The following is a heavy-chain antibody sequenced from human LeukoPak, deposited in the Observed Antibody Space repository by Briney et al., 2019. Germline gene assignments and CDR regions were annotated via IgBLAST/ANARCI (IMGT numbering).Heavy chain of an antibody. CDR1: GYRFTSYW. CDR3: ARHSSYYDSSGYDFDY. V-gene: IGHV5-51*01. D-gene: IGHD3-22*01. Sequence: GESLKSSCKGSGYRFTSYWIGWVRQKPGKGLEWMGIIYPGDSDTRYSPSFRGQVTISADKSISTAYLQWSSLKASDTAMYYCARHSSYYDSSGYDFDYWGQGTLVTVSS. CDR2: IYPGDSDT. J-gene: IGHJ4*02.